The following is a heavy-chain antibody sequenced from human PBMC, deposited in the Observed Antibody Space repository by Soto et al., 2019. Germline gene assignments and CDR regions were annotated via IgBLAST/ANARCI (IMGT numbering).Heavy chain of an antibody. D-gene: IGHD3-3*01. J-gene: IGHJ4*02. CDR3: ARDLAKYDFWSGYFDY. Sequence: ESGGGLVQPGGSLRLSCAASGFTVSSNYMSWVRQAPGKGLEWVSVIYSGGSTYYADSVKGRFTISRDNSKNTLYLQMNSLRAEDTAVYYCARDLAKYDFWSGYFDYWGQGTLVTVSS. V-gene: IGHV3-66*01. CDR2: IYSGGST. CDR1: GFTVSSNY.